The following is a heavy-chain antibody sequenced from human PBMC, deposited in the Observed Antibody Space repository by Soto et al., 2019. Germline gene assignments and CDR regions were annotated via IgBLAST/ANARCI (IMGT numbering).Heavy chain of an antibody. CDR3: ANSYSSSWYFQP. J-gene: IGHJ1*01. CDR2: IIPILGIA. D-gene: IGHD6-13*01. Sequence: ASVKVSCKASGGTFSSYTISWVRQAPGQGLEWMGRIIPILGIANYAQKFQGRVTITADKSTSTAYMELSSLRSEDTSVYYCANSYSSSWYFQPWGQGTLVTVSS. V-gene: IGHV1-69*02. CDR1: GGTFSSYT.